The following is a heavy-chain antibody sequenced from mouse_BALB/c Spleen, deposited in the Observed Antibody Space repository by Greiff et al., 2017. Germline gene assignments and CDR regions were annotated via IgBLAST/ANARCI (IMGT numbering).Heavy chain of an antibody. CDR2: ISSGGSYT. J-gene: IGHJ4*01. V-gene: IGHV5-9-4*01. D-gene: IGHD1-1*01. CDR1: GSTFSSYA. CDR3: ARTLGYYGSSYVGAMDY. Sequence: EVQGVESGGGLVKPGGSLKLSCAASGSTFSSYAMSWVRQSPEKRLEWVAEISSGGSYTYYPDTVTGRFTISRDNAKNTLYLEMSSLRSEDTAMYYCARTLGYYGSSYVGAMDYWGQGTSVTVSS.